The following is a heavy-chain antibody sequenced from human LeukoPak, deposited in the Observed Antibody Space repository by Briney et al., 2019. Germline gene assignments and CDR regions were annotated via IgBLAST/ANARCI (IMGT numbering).Heavy chain of an antibody. D-gene: IGHD3-16*02. CDR3: ARMVITFGGVIVAAYFDY. Sequence: GGSLRLSCAASGFTFSSYSMNWVRQAPGKGLEWVSYISSSSSTIYYADSVKGRFTISRDNAKNPLYLQMNSLRAEDTAVYYCARMVITFGGVIVAAYFDYWGQGTLVTVSS. CDR2: ISSSSSTI. V-gene: IGHV3-48*01. CDR1: GFTFSSYS. J-gene: IGHJ4*02.